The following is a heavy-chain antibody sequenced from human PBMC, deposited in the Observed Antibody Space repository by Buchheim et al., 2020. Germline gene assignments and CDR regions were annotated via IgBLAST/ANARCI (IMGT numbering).Heavy chain of an antibody. V-gene: IGHV3-30*18. J-gene: IGHJ4*02. Sequence: QVQLVESGGGVVQPGRSLGLSCAASGFTFSSYGMHWVRQAPGKGLEWVAVISYDGSNKYYADSVKGRFTISRDNSKNTLYLQMNSLRAEDTAVYYCAKDYGDYYRFEFGFDYWGQGTL. CDR3: AKDYGDYYRFEFGFDY. CDR2: ISYDGSNK. D-gene: IGHD4-17*01. CDR1: GFTFSSYG.